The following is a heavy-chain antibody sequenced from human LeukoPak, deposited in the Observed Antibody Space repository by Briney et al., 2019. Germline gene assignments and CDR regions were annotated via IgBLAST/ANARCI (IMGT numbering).Heavy chain of an antibody. CDR3: ARGRYSRTSSPIDY. Sequence: GGSLRLSCAASGFTFSNYAMSWVRQAAGKGLEWVSGVSGNGDSAYYADSVKGRCTISRDKSKNTLYLQMNSLRAEDTAVYYCARGRYSRTSSPIDYWGQGTLV. D-gene: IGHD6-13*01. CDR1: GFTFSNYA. CDR2: VSGNGDSA. J-gene: IGHJ4*02. V-gene: IGHV3-23*01.